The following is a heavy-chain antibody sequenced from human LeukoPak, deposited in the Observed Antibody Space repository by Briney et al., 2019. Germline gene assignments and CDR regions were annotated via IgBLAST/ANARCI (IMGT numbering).Heavy chain of an antibody. CDR3: AREYSSSPYNFDY. D-gene: IGHD6-6*01. CDR1: GFTFSSYS. J-gene: IGHJ4*02. CDR2: ISSSSSYI. V-gene: IGHV3-21*01. Sequence: GGSLRLSCAASGFTFSSYSMNWVRQAPGKGLEWVSSISSSSSYIYYADSVKGRFTISRDNAKNSLYLQMNSLRAEDTAVYYCAREYSSSPYNFDYWGQGTLVTVSS.